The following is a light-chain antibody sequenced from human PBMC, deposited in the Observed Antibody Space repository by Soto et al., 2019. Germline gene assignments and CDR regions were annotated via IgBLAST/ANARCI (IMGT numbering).Light chain of an antibody. Sequence: QSALTQPASVSGSPGQSITISCTGTSSAVGGYNYISWYQHHPGKAPKLMIYEASNRPSGVSNRFSASKSGNTASLTISGLPEEDAADYYCSSYTTSSTHVVFGGGTKLTVL. V-gene: IGLV2-14*01. CDR1: SSAVGGYNY. CDR3: SSYTTSSTHVV. J-gene: IGLJ2*01. CDR2: EAS.